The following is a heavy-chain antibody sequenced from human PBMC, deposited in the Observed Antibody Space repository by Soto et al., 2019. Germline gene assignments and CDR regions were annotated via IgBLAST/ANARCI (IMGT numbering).Heavy chain of an antibody. Sequence: QVQLVQSGAEVKKPGASVKVSCKASGYSFITYGISWVRQAPGQGLEWMAWISTYNGNIKYAEKLQGRVTVTTDTSTSTAYMDLRSLRSDDTAVYYCAGGGYTSSSTWHWYFDLRGRGTLLTVSS. CDR1: GYSFITYG. D-gene: IGHD6-13*01. CDR3: AGGGYTSSSTWHWYFDL. J-gene: IGHJ2*01. V-gene: IGHV1-18*01. CDR2: ISTYNGNI.